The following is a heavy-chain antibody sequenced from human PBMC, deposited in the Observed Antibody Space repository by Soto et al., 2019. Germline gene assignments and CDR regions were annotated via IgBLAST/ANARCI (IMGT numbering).Heavy chain of an antibody. D-gene: IGHD2-15*01. Sequence: GGSLRLSCATSGFTFSSYAMSWVRQAPGKWLEWVSGFSGSGGSTHYADSVKGRFTISRDNSKNTLYLQMKSLRAEDTAVYYCAKTGMAGYCRGGGCYHYFDYWGQGXLVTVHS. CDR1: GFTFSSYA. CDR2: FSGSGGST. V-gene: IGHV3-23*01. CDR3: AKTGMAGYCRGGGCYHYFDY. J-gene: IGHJ4*02.